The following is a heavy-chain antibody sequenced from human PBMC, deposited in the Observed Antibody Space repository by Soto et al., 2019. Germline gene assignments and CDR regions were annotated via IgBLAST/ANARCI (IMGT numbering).Heavy chain of an antibody. D-gene: IGHD2-21*01. CDR3: ARVTNSAFDP. V-gene: IGHV4-31*03. Sequence: PSETLSLTCTVSGVYISSGGFYWSWIRQNPDRQHPGKGLEWIGNIYYRGSTYYNPSLKSRVTISVDTSKNQFSLKLSSVTAADTAVYFCARVTNSAFDPWGQGTLVTVSS. J-gene: IGHJ5*02. CDR2: IYYRGST. CDR1: GVYISSGGFY.